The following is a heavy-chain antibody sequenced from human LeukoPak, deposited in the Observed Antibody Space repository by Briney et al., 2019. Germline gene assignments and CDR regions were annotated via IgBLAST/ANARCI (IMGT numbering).Heavy chain of an antibody. J-gene: IGHJ4*02. CDR1: GGSFSGYY. D-gene: IGHD3-9*01. Sequence: SETLSLTCAVYGGSFSGYYWSWIRQPPGKGLEWIEEINHSESTNYNPSLTSRVTISVDTSKNQFSLKLSSVTAADTAVYYCARVLRTTGYYSNPKSGSFDFWGQGTLVTVSS. V-gene: IGHV4-34*01. CDR2: INHSEST. CDR3: ARVLRTTGYYSNPKSGSFDF.